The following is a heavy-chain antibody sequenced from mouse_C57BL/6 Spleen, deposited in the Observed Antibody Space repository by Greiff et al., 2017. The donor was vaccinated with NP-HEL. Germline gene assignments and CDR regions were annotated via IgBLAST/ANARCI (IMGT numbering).Heavy chain of an antibody. CDR2: ISSGGSYT. J-gene: IGHJ1*03. V-gene: IGHV5-6*02. Sequence: DVKLVESGGDLVKPGGSLKLSCAASGFTFSSYGMSWVRQTPDKRLEWVATISSGGSYTYYPDSVKGRFTISRDNAKNTLYLQMSSLKSEDTAMYYCARLGIYYDYDDWYFDVWGTGTTVTVSS. D-gene: IGHD2-4*01. CDR1: GFTFSSYG. CDR3: ARLGIYYDYDDWYFDV.